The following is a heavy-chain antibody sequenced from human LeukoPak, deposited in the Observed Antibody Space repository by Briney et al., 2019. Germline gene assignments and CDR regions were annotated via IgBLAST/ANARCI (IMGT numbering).Heavy chain of an antibody. J-gene: IGHJ4*02. CDR2: ISYDGSNK. CDR3: AKPGAGGDYPGGSFFDY. V-gene: IGHV3-30*18. Sequence: GGSLRLSCAASGFTFSSYGMHWVRQAPGKGLEWVAVISYDGSNKYYADSVKGRFTISRDNSKNTLYLQMNSLRAEDTAVYYCAKPGAGGDYPGGSFFDYWGQGTLVTVSS. CDR1: GFTFSSYG. D-gene: IGHD4-17*01.